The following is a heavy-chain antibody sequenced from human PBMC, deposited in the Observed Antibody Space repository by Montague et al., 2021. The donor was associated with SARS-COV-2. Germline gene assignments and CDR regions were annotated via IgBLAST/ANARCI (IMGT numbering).Heavy chain of an antibody. D-gene: IGHD2-15*01. CDR2: ISGSGGST. J-gene: IGHJ4*02. Sequence: SLRLSCAASGFTFSSYAMSWVRQAPGKGLEWVSAISGSGGSTYYADSVKGRFTISRDNSKNTLYLQMNSLRVEGTAVYYCAKPDQGGRVRYYFDYWGRGTLVTVSS. CDR1: GFTFSSYA. CDR3: AKPDQGGRVRYYFDY. V-gene: IGHV3-23*01.